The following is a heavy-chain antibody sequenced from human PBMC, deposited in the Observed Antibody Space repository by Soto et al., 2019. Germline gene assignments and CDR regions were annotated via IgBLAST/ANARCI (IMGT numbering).Heavy chain of an antibody. V-gene: IGHV3-48*03. CDR3: ATRKSGSFKIGAFDI. CDR2: ISNNGIDI. Sequence: GGSLRLSCAASGFSFSTYEMNWVRQAPGKGLEWVSYISNNGIDIYYADSVKGRFTISTDNANNSLFIQMNSLRAEDTAVYYCATRKSGSFKIGAFDIWGRGTMVTVSS. D-gene: IGHD3-10*01. J-gene: IGHJ3*02. CDR1: GFSFSTYE.